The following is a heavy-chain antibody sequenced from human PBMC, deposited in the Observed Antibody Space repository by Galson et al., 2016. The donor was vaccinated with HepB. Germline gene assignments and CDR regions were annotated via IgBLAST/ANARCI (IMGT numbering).Heavy chain of an antibody. CDR1: GYTFTTFY. D-gene: IGHD1-20*01. J-gene: IGHJ4*02. CDR3: ARDGHNWDFDY. CDR2: IMPNDGTT. Sequence: SVKVSCKASGYTFTTFYVHWVRQAPGQGLEWIGRIMPNDGTTIYARNFQGRVTVTGDTSTSTVYMDLSSLISDDTALYYCARDGHNWDFDYWGQGSLVTVSS. V-gene: IGHV1-46*01.